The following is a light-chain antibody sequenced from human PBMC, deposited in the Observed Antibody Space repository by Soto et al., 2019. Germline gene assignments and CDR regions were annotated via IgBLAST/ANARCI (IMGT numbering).Light chain of an antibody. CDR1: QSVSSY. CDR3: QQRSNWPIT. V-gene: IGKV3-11*01. CDR2: DAS. J-gene: IGKJ5*01. Sequence: EIVLTQSPATLSLSPGKRATLSCRARQSVSSYLAWYQQKPGQAPRLLIYDASNRATGIPARFSGSGSGTDFTLTISSLEPEDFAVYYCQQRSNWPITFGQGTRLEIK.